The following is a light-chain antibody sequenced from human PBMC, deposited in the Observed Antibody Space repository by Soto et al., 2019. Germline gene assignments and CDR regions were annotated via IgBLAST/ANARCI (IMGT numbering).Light chain of an antibody. CDR2: GAS. CDR3: QQYNNWPRT. Sequence: EIVMTQSPATLSVSPGARVTLSCRASQSVSSNLAWYQQKPGQAPRLLIYGASTRATGIPARFSGSGSGTEFTLTISSLQSEDFAVYYCQQYNNWPRTFGQGTKVDI. V-gene: IGKV3-15*01. CDR1: QSVSSN. J-gene: IGKJ1*01.